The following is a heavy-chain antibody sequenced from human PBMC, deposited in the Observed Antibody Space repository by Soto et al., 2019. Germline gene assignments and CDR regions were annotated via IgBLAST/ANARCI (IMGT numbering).Heavy chain of an antibody. CDR1: GFTFSSYA. CDR3: AKDPGLGYGSGGSCVNWFAT. D-gene: IGHD2-15*01. CDR2: ISGSGGST. Sequence: PGGSLRLSCAASGFTFSSYAMSWVRQAPGKGLEWVSAISGSGGSTYYADSVKGRFTISRDSSKNTLYLQMNSLRAEDTAVYYCAKDPGLGYGSGGSCVNWFATWGQGTLVTVSS. J-gene: IGHJ5*02. V-gene: IGHV3-23*01.